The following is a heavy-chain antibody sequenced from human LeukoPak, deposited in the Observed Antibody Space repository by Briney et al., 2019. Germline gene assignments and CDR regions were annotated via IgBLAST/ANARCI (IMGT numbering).Heavy chain of an antibody. CDR3: AKDRGLRYFDWLSELDY. V-gene: IGHV3-30-3*01. Sequence: GRSLRLSCAASGFTFSSYAMHWVRQAPGKGLEWVAVISYDGSNKYYADSVKGRFTISRDNSKNTLYLQMNSLRAEDTAVYYCAKDRGLRYFDWLSELDYWGQGTLVTVSS. CDR1: GFTFSSYA. J-gene: IGHJ4*02. D-gene: IGHD3-9*01. CDR2: ISYDGSNK.